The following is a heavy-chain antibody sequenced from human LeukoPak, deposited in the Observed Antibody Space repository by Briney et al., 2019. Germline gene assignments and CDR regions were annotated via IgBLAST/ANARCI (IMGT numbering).Heavy chain of an antibody. V-gene: IGHV3-11*06. D-gene: IGHD6-13*01. J-gene: IGHJ4*02. CDR2: ISSSSSYT. Sequence: GGSLRLSCAASGFTFSDYYMSRIRQAPGKGLEWVSYISSSSSYTNYADSVKGRFTISRDNAKNSLYLQMNSLRAEDTAVYYCARVLLSYSSSWYYFDYWGQGTLVTVPS. CDR1: GFTFSDYY. CDR3: ARVLLSYSSSWYYFDY.